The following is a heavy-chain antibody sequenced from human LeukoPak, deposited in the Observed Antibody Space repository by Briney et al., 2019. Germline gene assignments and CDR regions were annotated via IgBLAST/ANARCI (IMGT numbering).Heavy chain of an antibody. CDR1: GFTVSNKY. CDR3: ARDLYGSGSYYYYYYGMDV. D-gene: IGHD3-10*01. V-gene: IGHV3-53*01. CDR2: THSGGSI. Sequence: GSLRLSCAASGFTVSNKYMSWVRQAPGRGLEWVSVTHSGGSIYYADSVKGRFTISRDNSKNTLYLQMNSLRAEDTAVYYCARDLYGSGSYYYYYYGMDVWGQGTTVTVSS. J-gene: IGHJ6*02.